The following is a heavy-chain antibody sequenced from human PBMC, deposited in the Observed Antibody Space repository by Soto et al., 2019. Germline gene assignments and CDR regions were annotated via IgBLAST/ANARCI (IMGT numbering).Heavy chain of an antibody. J-gene: IGHJ3*02. CDR3: ARDHRYSGSYSPAFDI. CDR2: INPSGGNT. D-gene: IGHD1-26*01. Sequence: ASVKVSCKASGYTFTSYYMYWVRQAPGQGLEWMGIINPSGGNTKYSQKFQGRVTITRDTSASTAYMELSSLRSEDTAVYYCARDHRYSGSYSPAFDIWGQGTMVTVSS. V-gene: IGHV1-46*01. CDR1: GYTFTSYY.